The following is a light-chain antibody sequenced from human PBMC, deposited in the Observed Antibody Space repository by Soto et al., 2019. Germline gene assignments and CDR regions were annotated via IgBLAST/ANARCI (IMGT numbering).Light chain of an antibody. Sequence: DIVMTQSPDSLTVSLGERATINCKSSRSVLDNSDNKNYLAWYQQKSGQPPKLLIYWATTREFGVPDRFSGSGSGTDFTLTISSLQAEDVAVYYCQQYYSTPYTFGHGTKLEIK. CDR2: WAT. CDR1: RSVLDNSDNKNY. V-gene: IGKV4-1*01. CDR3: QQYYSTPYT. J-gene: IGKJ2*01.